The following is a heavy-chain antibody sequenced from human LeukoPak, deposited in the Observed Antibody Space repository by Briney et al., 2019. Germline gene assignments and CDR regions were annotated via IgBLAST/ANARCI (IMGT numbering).Heavy chain of an antibody. CDR2: IIPIFGTA. V-gene: IGHV1-69*05. D-gene: IGHD1-26*01. CDR3: ARDLGIVGATTTYYFDY. Sequence: SVKLSCKASGGTFSSYAISWVRQAPGQGLEWMGGIIPIFGTANYAQKFQGRVTITTDESTSTAYMELSSLRSEDTAVYYCARDLGIVGATTTYYFDYWGQGTLVTVSS. J-gene: IGHJ4*02. CDR1: GGTFSSYA.